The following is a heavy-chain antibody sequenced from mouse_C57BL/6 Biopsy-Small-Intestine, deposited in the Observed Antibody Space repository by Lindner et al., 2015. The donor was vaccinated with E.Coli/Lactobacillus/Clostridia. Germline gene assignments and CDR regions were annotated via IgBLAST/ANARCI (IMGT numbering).Heavy chain of an antibody. D-gene: IGHD4-1*01. Sequence: VQLQESGAELMKPGASVILSCKAAGYTFTGYWIEWIKQRPGHGLEWIGDNLPGSINANYNEEFKGKATFTTDTSSSTAYMQLSSLTTEDSAIYYCARRLGYVMDYWGQGTSVTVSS. CDR2: NLPGSINA. V-gene: IGHV1-9*01. J-gene: IGHJ4*01. CDR1: GYTFTGYW. CDR3: ARRLGYVMDY.